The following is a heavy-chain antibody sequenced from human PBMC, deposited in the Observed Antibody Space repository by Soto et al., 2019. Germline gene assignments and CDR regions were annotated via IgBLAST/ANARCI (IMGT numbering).Heavy chain of an antibody. J-gene: IGHJ5*02. CDR3: ARDRHAYGVSAGSGVGWIDP. V-gene: IGHV1-2*04. CDR2: INPKTGVT. Sequence: QVQLLQSGAEMKQPGASVKVSCRTSGYTFTAFYLHWVPRAPGRGLESMGWINPKTGVTNYTPNFQGWVTMTRDTSISTAYLELRRLRPADTAFYFCARDRHAYGVSAGSGVGWIDPWGQGTLVTVSS. D-gene: IGHD4-17*01. CDR1: GYTFTAFY.